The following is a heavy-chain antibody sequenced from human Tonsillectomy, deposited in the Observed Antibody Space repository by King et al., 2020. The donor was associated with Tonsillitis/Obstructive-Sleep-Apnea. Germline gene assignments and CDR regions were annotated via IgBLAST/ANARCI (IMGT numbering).Heavy chain of an antibody. CDR3: ARESVVTAARDS. Sequence: QLQESGPGLVKPSETLSLTCTVSGGSISRYFWTWIRQPAGKRLEWIGRIFMSGDSNYNPSHKSRVTISVDTSKSQFSLKLRTVTASDTAVHYCARESVVTAARDSWGQGTLVTVSS. D-gene: IGHD4-23*01. CDR2: IFMSGDS. J-gene: IGHJ4*02. V-gene: IGHV4-4*07. CDR1: GGSISRYF.